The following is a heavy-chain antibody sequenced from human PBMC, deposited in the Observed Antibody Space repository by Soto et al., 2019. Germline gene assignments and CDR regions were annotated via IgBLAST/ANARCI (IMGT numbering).Heavy chain of an antibody. CDR1: GFTFSSDW. J-gene: IGHJ4*02. CDR3: ARGPSTRNDKFDY. D-gene: IGHD3-22*01. V-gene: IGHV3-74*01. Sequence: GGSLRLSCAVSGFTFSSDWMHWVRQDPGKGLVWVSRINSDGSSTSYADSVKGRFTISRDNAKNTLYLQMNSLRAEDTAVYYCARGPSTRNDKFDYWGQGTLVTVSS. CDR2: INSDGSST.